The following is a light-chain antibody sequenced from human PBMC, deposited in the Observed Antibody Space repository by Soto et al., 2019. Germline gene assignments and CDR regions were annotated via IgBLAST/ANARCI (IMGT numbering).Light chain of an antibody. CDR3: HQYGASPRT. J-gene: IGKJ1*01. V-gene: IGKV3-20*01. Sequence: EIVMTQSPATLSVSPGESATLSCRASQSVSSDLAWYQQKPGQAPRLLIYDASNRATDIPARFSGSGSGTDFTLTISRLGPEDFAVYYCHQYGASPRTFGQGAKVDIK. CDR2: DAS. CDR1: QSVSSD.